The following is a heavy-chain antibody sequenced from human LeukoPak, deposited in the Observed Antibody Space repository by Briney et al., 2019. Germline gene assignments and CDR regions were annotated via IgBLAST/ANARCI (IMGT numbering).Heavy chain of an antibody. J-gene: IGHJ4*02. CDR3: AKGDYFDSSGPIDY. D-gene: IGHD3-22*01. Sequence: GGSLRLSCAASGLTFKNFAMSWVRQAPGKGLEWVSGIGGGGGSRYHADSVRGRFTISRDNSKNTLYLQMNSLRAEDTAIYYCAKGDYFDSSGPIDYWGQGTLVTVSS. V-gene: IGHV3-23*01. CDR1: GLTFKNFA. CDR2: IGGGGGSR.